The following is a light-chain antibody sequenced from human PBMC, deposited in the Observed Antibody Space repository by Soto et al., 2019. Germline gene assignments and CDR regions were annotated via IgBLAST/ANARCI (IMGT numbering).Light chain of an antibody. CDR3: QQYNNWPWT. V-gene: IGKV3-15*01. CDR2: GAS. CDR1: QSISNS. Sequence: EIVMTQSPATVSASPGERATLSFRASQSISNSLAWYQQTVGQAPTLLIYGASTRATGIPARFSGSGSGTEFTLTITSLQSEDFAVYFCQQYNNWPWTFGQGTKVDIK. J-gene: IGKJ1*01.